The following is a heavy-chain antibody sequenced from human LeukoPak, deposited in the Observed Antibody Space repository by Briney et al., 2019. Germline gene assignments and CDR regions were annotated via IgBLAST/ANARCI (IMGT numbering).Heavy chain of an antibody. V-gene: IGHV3-21*01. CDR1: GFTFSSYS. Sequence: GGSLRLSCAASGFTFSSYSMNWVRQAPGKGLEWVSSISSSSSYIYYADSVKGRFTISRDNARNTLYLQMNSLRAEDTAVYYCARGGPIYCSGDSCYPGDYWGQGTLVTVSS. D-gene: IGHD2-15*01. CDR2: ISSSSSYI. J-gene: IGHJ4*02. CDR3: ARGGPIYCSGDSCYPGDY.